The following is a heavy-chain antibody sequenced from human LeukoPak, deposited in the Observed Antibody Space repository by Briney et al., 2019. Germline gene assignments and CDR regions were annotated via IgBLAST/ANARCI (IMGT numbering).Heavy chain of an antibody. Sequence: GGSLRLSCAASGFTFSIYVMSGVRPAREGALVWFSAVSDADRSAYYADSVRGQFIISRDNSKNTLYLQMNSLRAEDTAVYYCAKSGGSGYFYLFDYWGRGTLVTVSS. CDR2: VSDADRSA. J-gene: IGHJ4*02. D-gene: IGHD3-10*01. CDR3: AKSGGSGYFYLFDY. CDR1: GFTFSIYV. V-gene: IGHV3-23*01.